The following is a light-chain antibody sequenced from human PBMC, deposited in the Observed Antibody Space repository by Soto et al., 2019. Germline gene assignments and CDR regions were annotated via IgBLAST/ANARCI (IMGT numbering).Light chain of an antibody. V-gene: IGKV3-11*01. J-gene: IGKJ3*01. CDR3: QQRTNWLT. CDR1: QNVSTY. Sequence: EIVLTQSPATLSLSPGERVTLSCRASQNVSTYLAWYQQKPGQAPRLLIYDASDRATGIPARFSGSGSGTDFTLTLSSLEPEYFAVYYCQQRTNWLTFGPGTKVDIK. CDR2: DAS.